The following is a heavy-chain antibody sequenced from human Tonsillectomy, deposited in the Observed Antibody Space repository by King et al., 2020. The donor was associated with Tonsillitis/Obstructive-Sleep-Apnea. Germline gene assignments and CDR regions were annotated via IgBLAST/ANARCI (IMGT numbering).Heavy chain of an antibody. CDR2: TTNKANSYTR. Sequence: VQLVESGGNLVQPGGSLRLSCAASGFTFSDHYMHWVRQAPGKGLEWVGRTTNKANSYTREYAASVKGRFTISRDDSRYSLYLQMNSLKIEDTAVYHCARGYCTSTTCYWYFDLWGRGTLVTVSS. J-gene: IGHJ2*01. D-gene: IGHD2-2*01. V-gene: IGHV3-72*01. CDR1: GFTFSDHY. CDR3: ARGYCTSTTCYWYFDL.